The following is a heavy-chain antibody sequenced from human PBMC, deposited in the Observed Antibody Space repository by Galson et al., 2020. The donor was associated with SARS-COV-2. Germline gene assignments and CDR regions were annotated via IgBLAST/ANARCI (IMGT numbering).Heavy chain of an antibody. CDR2: IAWDDDK. CDR3: ARTYYDILTGYYANFDY. V-gene: IGHV2-70*04. CDR1: GFSLSTSGMR. J-gene: IGHJ4*02. D-gene: IGHD3-9*01. Sequence: SGPTLVKPTQTLTLTCTFSGFSLSTSGMRVSWIRQPPGKALEWLARIAWDDDKFYSTSLKTRLTISKDTSKNQVVLTMTNMDPVDTATYYCARTYYDILTGYYANFDYWGQGTLVTVSS.